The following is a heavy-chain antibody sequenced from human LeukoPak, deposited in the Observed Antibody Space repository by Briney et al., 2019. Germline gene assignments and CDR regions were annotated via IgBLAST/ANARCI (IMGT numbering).Heavy chain of an antibody. CDR3: AKGMVPGFHP. CDR1: GFTFNNYA. J-gene: IGHJ5*02. D-gene: IGHD2-15*01. CDR2: IGGSGGST. Sequence: GGSLRLSCAASGFTFNNYAMSWVRQAPGKGLEGLSSIGGSGGSTYSADAVKGRFTISRDNSKNTLYLQLNSVRAEDTAVYYCAKGMVPGFHPWGQGTLVTVS. V-gene: IGHV3-23*01.